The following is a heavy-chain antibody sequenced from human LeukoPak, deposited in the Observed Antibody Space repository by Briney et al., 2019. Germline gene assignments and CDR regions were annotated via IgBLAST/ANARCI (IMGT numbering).Heavy chain of an antibody. CDR3: ARSSTSSCYDL. D-gene: IGHD2-2*01. V-gene: IGHV3-64*02. Sequence: PGGSLRLSCAASGFTFSSYAMHWVRQAPGKGLEYVSAISSNGSSTYYADSVKGRFTISRDNSKNTLYLQMGSLRGEDMAVYYCARSSTSSCYDLWGRGTLVTVSS. CDR1: GFTFSSYA. CDR2: ISSNGSST. J-gene: IGHJ5*02.